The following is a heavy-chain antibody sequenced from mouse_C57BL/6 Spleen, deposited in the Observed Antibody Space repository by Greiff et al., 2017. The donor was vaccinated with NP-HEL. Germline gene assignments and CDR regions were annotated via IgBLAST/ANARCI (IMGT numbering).Heavy chain of an antibody. D-gene: IGHD2-1*01. Sequence: DVKLQESGPGMVKPSQSLSLTCTVTGYSITSGYDWHWIRHFPGNKLEWMGYISYSGSTNYNPSLKSRISITHDTSKNHFFLKLNSVTTEDTATYYCARGVYYGYFDYWGQGTTLTVSS. CDR1: GYSITSGYD. V-gene: IGHV3-1*01. CDR2: ISYSGST. J-gene: IGHJ2*01. CDR3: ARGVYYGYFDY.